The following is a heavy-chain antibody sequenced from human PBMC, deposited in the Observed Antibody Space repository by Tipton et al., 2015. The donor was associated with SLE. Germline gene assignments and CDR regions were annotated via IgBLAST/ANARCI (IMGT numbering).Heavy chain of an antibody. CDR2: IHNSANT. CDR1: GGSISGFY. J-gene: IGHJ4*02. Sequence: TLSLTCTVSGGSISGFYCSWIRQSPGKGLEWIGYIHNSANTKYNPSLGSRVTMSVDTSKNQLSLNLNSVTAADTAVYYCARGGGDSNSCQDFDRWGQGTLVTVSS. D-gene: IGHD6-13*01. CDR3: ARGGGDSNSCQDFDR. V-gene: IGHV4-59*01.